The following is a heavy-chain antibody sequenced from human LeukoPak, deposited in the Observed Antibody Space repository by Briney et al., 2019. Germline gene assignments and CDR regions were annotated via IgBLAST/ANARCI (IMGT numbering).Heavy chain of an antibody. V-gene: IGHV3-7*01. CDR1: GFTFSSYW. Sequence: GGSLRLSCAASGFTFSSYWMSWVRQAPGKGLKWVANIKQDGSEKYYVDSVKGRFTIFRDNAKNSLYLQMNSLRAEDTAVYYCARLKSTVPFDAFDIWGQGTMVTVSS. CDR3: ARLKSTVPFDAFDI. J-gene: IGHJ3*02. CDR2: IKQDGSEK. D-gene: IGHD3-10*01.